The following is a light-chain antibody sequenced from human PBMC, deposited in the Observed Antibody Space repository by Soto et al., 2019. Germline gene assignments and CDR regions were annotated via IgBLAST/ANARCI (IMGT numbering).Light chain of an antibody. CDR3: QQYYGGPIT. CDR2: WAS. CDR1: QSVFSRSNNKNY. Sequence: DIVMTQSPDSLAVSLGERATVNCKSSQSVFSRSNNKNYLAWFQQKPGQPPKLLIYWASTRESGVPDRFGGSGSGTDFTLTISSLQAEDVAVYYCQQYYGGPITFGQGTLLEIK. J-gene: IGKJ5*01. V-gene: IGKV4-1*01.